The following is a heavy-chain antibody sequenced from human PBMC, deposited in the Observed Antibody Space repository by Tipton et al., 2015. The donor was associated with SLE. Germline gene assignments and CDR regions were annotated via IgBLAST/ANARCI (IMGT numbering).Heavy chain of an antibody. Sequence: TLSLTCTVSGDSISSYYWNWIRQPPGKGLEWIGYIHHSGITYYNPSLKSRVTLSVDASKNQLSLNLRSVTAADTAVYYCAGGELRYGDYDFYYWGQGSLVTVSS. J-gene: IGHJ4*02. CDR3: AGGELRYGDYDFYY. CDR1: GDSISSYY. D-gene: IGHD4-17*01. CDR2: IHHSGIT. V-gene: IGHV4-59*01.